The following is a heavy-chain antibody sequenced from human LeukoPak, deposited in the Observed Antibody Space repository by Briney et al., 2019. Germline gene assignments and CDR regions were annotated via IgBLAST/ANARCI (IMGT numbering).Heavy chain of an antibody. Sequence: SETLSLTCTVSGGSIGSYYWSWIRQPPGKGLEWIGYIDYSGRTNYNPSLKSRVTISVDTSKNQFSLKLSSVTAADTALCYCAKDAESCGGSDCPRWFDPWGQGTLVTVSS. D-gene: IGHD2-21*02. J-gene: IGHJ5*02. CDR2: IDYSGRT. CDR3: AKDAESCGGSDCPRWFDP. V-gene: IGHV4-59*01. CDR1: GGSIGSYY.